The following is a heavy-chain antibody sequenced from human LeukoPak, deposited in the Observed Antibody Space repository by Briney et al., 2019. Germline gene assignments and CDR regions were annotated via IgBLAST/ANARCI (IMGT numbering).Heavy chain of an antibody. Sequence: GGSLRLSCAASGFAFISFTMSWVHQTPGKGLEWVASVSGTGDNTYYADSVKGRFTISRDNSRNTLYLQMNSLGAEDTAVYYCAKDHGVAVTGMFYWGQGTLVTVSS. CDR1: GFAFISFT. D-gene: IGHD6-19*01. CDR3: AKDHGVAVTGMFY. CDR2: VSGTGDNT. J-gene: IGHJ4*02. V-gene: IGHV3-23*01.